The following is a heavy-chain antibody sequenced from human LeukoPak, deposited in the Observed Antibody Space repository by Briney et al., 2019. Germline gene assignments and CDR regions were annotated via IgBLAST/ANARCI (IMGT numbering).Heavy chain of an antibody. CDR2: INTYNGNT. J-gene: IGHJ5*02. Sequence: ASVKVSCKASGGTFTSYYMHWVRQAPGQGLEWMGWINTYNGNTKYAQKFQGRVTMTTDTSTSTAYMELRSLRSDDTAVYYCARDLVHHRLLATVYNWFDPWGQGTLVTVSS. CDR1: GGTFTSYY. V-gene: IGHV1-18*04. D-gene: IGHD3-3*02. CDR3: ARDLVHHRLLATVYNWFDP.